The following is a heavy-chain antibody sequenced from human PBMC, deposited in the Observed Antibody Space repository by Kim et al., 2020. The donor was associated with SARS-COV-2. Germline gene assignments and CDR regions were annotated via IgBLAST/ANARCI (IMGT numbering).Heavy chain of an antibody. CDR3: ARWGLYCSSTSCGAFDI. V-gene: IGHV4-4*06. D-gene: IGHD2-2*01. Sequence: LKSRGTMSVETSKNQFSLKLSSVTAADTAVYYCARWGLYCSSTSCGAFDIWGQGTMVTVSS. J-gene: IGHJ3*02.